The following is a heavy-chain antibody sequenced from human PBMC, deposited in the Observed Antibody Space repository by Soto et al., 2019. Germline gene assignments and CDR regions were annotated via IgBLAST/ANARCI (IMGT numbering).Heavy chain of an antibody. J-gene: IGHJ6*02. CDR1: GGTFSSSA. Sequence: QVQLVQSGAEVKKPGSSVKVSCKASGGTFSSSAISWVRQARGQGLEWMGGIIPIFGTANYAQKFQGRVTITADASAYTAYMELSSLTSEDTAIYFCAREGQWLVRLGGVQYHGMDVWGQGTTVTVSS. V-gene: IGHV1-69*01. CDR3: AREGQWLVRLGGVQYHGMDV. D-gene: IGHD6-19*01. CDR2: IIPIFGTA.